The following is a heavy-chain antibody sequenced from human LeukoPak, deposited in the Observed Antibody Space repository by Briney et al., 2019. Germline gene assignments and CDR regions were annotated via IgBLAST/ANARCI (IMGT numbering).Heavy chain of an antibody. V-gene: IGHV4-34*01. D-gene: IGHD5-24*01. CDR3: ARNRDGYNSFDY. Sequence: SETLSLTCAVYGGSFSGYYWSWIRQPPGKGLEWIGEINHSGSTNYNPSLMSRVTISVDTSKNQFSLKLSSVTAADTAVYYCARNRDGYNSFDYWGQGTLVTVSS. J-gene: IGHJ4*02. CDR1: GGSFSGYY. CDR2: INHSGST.